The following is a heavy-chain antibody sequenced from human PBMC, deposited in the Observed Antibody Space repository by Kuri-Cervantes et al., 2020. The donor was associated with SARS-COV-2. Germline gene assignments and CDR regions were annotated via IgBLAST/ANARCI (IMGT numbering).Heavy chain of an antibody. D-gene: IGHD6-19*01. Sequence: GESLKISCVASGFSFSDHYMDWVRQAPGKGLEWVGRIRHRADSYTTEYAASVKGRFTVSRDDSKNPVYLEMNSLRAEDTAVYYCALASGIAVAGQNYWGQGTLVTVSS. J-gene: IGHJ4*02. V-gene: IGHV3-72*01. CDR1: GFSFSDHY. CDR2: IRHRADSYTT. CDR3: ALASGIAVAGQNY.